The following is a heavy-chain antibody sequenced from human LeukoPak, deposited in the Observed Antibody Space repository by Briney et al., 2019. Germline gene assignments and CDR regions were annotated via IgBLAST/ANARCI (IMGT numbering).Heavy chain of an antibody. CDR3: ATSSGIGNWFDP. V-gene: IGHV1-69*13. CDR2: IIPIFGTA. Sequence: ASVKVSCKASGGTFSNYAISWVRQAPGQGLEWMGGIIPIFGTANYAQKFQGRVTITADESTSTAYMELSSLRSEDTAVYYCATSSGIGNWFDPWGQGTLVTVSS. J-gene: IGHJ5*02. CDR1: GGTFSNYA. D-gene: IGHD6-19*01.